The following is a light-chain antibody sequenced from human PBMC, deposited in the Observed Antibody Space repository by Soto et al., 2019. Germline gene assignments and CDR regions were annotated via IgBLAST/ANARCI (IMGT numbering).Light chain of an antibody. J-gene: IGKJ4*01. Sequence: EIVLTQSPATLSLSPGERATLSCRASQSISSHLAWYQQKPGQAPRLLMYDVSNSATGIPARFSGSGSGTDFTLTISSLEPEDFAVYYCQQRPNWPLTFGGGTKVEIK. CDR1: QSISSH. CDR3: QQRPNWPLT. CDR2: DVS. V-gene: IGKV3-11*01.